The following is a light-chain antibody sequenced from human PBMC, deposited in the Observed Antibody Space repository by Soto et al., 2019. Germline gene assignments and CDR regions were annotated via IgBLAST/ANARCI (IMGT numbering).Light chain of an antibody. CDR3: AAWDDSLNGPGIYV. Sequence: QSALTQPASVSGSPGQSITISCTGTSSDVGSYNFVSWFQQHPGKVPKLIIYEGTERPSGVPDRFSGSKSGTSASLAISGLQSEDEADYFCAAWDDSLNGPGIYVFGTGTKVTVL. CDR2: EGT. V-gene: IGLV2-14*02. J-gene: IGLJ1*01. CDR1: SSDVGSYNF.